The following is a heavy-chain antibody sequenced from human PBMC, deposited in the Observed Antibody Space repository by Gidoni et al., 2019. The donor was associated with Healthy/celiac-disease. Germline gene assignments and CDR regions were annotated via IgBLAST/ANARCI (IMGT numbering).Heavy chain of an antibody. CDR1: GGPISSSRYY. J-gene: IGHJ5*02. Sequence: QLQLQESRPGLVKPSETLSLTCTVSGGPISSSRYYWGWIRQPPGKGLEWIGSIYYSGSTYYNPSLKSRVTISVDTSKNQFSLKLSSVTAADTAVYYCARPRGSSSWYGYNWFDPWGQGTLVTVSS. CDR2: IYYSGST. V-gene: IGHV4-39*01. CDR3: ARPRGSSSWYGYNWFDP. D-gene: IGHD6-13*01.